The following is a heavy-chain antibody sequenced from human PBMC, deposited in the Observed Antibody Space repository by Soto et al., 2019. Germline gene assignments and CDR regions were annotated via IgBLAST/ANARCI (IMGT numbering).Heavy chain of an antibody. Sequence: LRLSCAASGFSFVNYAMNWVRQAPGKGLEWVSGLSGSGTSTYYADSVKGRFTISRDNSRDILFLQMNSLTADDTAVYYCAKATTNGGWFNPFDSWGQGALVTVSS. CDR2: LSGSGTST. V-gene: IGHV3-23*01. CDR1: GFSFVNYA. D-gene: IGHD6-19*01. CDR3: AKATTNGGWFNPFDS. J-gene: IGHJ4*02.